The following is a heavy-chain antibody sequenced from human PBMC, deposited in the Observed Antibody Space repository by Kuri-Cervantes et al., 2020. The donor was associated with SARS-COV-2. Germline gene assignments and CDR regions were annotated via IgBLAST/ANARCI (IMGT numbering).Heavy chain of an antibody. D-gene: IGHD1-26*01. CDR1: GFTFSSYA. Sequence: ETLSLTCAASGFTFSSYAMSWVRQAPGKGLEWVSAISGSGGSTYYADSVKGRFTISRDNSKNTLYLQMNSLRAEDTAVYYCAKDGSTSGSYAYWGQGTLVTVSS. J-gene: IGHJ4*02. V-gene: IGHV3-23*01. CDR3: AKDGSTSGSYAY. CDR2: ISGSGGST.